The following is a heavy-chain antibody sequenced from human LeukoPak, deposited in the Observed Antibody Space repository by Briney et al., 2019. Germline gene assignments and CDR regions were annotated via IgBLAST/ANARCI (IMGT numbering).Heavy chain of an antibody. Sequence: ASVKVSCKASGYTFTGYYMHWVRQAPGRGLEWMGWINPNRGGTNYAQKFQGRVTMTRDTSIGTAYMELSRLRSDDTAVYYCASTTYYDFWSGYYGNWFDPWGQGTLVTVSS. CDR3: ASTTYYDFWSGYYGNWFDP. CDR1: GYTFTGYY. V-gene: IGHV1-2*02. J-gene: IGHJ5*02. CDR2: INPNRGGT. D-gene: IGHD3-3*01.